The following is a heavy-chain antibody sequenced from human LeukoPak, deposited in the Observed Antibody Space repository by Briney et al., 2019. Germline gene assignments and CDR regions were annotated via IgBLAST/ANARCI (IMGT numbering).Heavy chain of an antibody. CDR3: ARAQWLDSFDY. V-gene: IGHV3-74*01. Sequence: GGSLRLSCAASGFTFSSYWMHWVRQAPGKGLVWVSRINSDGSSTNYADSVKGRFTISRDNAKNTLYLQMNSPRAEDTAVYYCARAQWLDSFDYWGQGTLVTVSS. CDR1: GFTFSSYW. J-gene: IGHJ4*02. CDR2: INSDGSST. D-gene: IGHD6-19*01.